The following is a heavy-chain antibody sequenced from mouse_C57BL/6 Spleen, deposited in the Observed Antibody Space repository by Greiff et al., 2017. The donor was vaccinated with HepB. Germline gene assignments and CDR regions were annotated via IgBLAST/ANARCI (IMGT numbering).Heavy chain of an antibody. J-gene: IGHJ1*03. CDR2: IRSKSSNYAT. Sequence: EVHLVESGGGLVQPKGSLKLSCAASGFTFNTYAMHWVRQAPGKGLEWVARIRSKSSNYATYYADSVKDRFTISRDDSQSMLYLQMYNLKTEDTAMYYCVREGGYDGSSDRYFDVWGTGTTVTVSS. CDR3: VREGGYDGSSDRYFDV. V-gene: IGHV10-3*01. CDR1: GFTFNTYA. D-gene: IGHD1-1*01.